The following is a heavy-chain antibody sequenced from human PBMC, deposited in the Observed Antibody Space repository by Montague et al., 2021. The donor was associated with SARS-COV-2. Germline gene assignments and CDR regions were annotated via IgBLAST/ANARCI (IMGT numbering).Heavy chain of an antibody. V-gene: IGHV3-49*04. J-gene: IGHJ4*02. Sequence: SLRLSCAGSGFTFGDYAMSWVRQAPGKGLEWVGFIRSKGYGGTKEYAASVKGRFTISRDDSKSIAYLQMNSLQTEDTAVYYCSRVRDYYGSGSYYFDDWGQGTLVTVSS. D-gene: IGHD3-10*01. CDR1: GFTFGDYA. CDR2: IRSKGYGGTK. CDR3: SRVRDYYGSGSYYFDD.